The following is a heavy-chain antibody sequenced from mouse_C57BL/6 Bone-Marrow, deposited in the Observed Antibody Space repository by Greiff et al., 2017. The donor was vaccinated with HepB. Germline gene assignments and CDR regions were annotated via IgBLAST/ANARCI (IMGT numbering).Heavy chain of an antibody. J-gene: IGHJ1*03. CDR2: IWTGGGT. CDR3: AREDYYGSSHEWYFDV. D-gene: IGHD1-1*01. Sequence: VQLMESGPGLVAPSQSLSITCTVSGFSLTSYAISWVRQPPGKGLEWLGVIWTGGGTNYNSALKSRLSISKDNSKSQVFLKMNSLQTDDTARYYCAREDYYGSSHEWYFDVWGTGTTVTVSS. CDR1: GFSLTSYA. V-gene: IGHV2-9-1*01.